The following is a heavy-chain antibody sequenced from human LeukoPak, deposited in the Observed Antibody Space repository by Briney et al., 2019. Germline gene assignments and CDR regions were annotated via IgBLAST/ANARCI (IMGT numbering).Heavy chain of an antibody. Sequence: GGSLRLSCAASTFTFSSYAMSWVRQAPGKGLEWVSGISGSGGSTYYADSVRGRFTISRDNSKNTLSLQMNSLRADDTAVYYCAKTPRVVISTTHDYWGQGTPVTVSS. D-gene: IGHD3-22*01. CDR3: AKTPRVVISTTHDY. V-gene: IGHV3-23*01. J-gene: IGHJ4*02. CDR1: TFTFSSYA. CDR2: ISGSGGST.